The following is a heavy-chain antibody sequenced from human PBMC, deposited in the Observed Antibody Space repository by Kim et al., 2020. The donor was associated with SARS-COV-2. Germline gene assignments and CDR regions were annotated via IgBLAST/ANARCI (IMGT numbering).Heavy chain of an antibody. CDR3: AGGQGLINMIVGVGGAFDY. D-gene: IGHD3-22*01. J-gene: IGHJ4*02. CDR2: IYYSGST. CDR1: GVSISSGGYY. V-gene: IGHV4-31*03. Sequence: SETLSLTCTVSGVSISSGGYYWGWIRQHPGKGLEWIVYIYYSGSTYSNPSLERRVTISVDSSKNQFSLKLSSVTAADTGVYYGAGGQGLINMIVGVGGAFDYWGQGTLVTVSS.